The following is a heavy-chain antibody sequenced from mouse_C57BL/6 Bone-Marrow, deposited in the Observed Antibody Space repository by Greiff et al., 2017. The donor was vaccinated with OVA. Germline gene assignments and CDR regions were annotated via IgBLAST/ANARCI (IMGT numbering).Heavy chain of an antibody. J-gene: IGHJ3*01. CDR3: AKRGDWDQAWFAY. CDR1: GFSLTSYG. V-gene: IGHV2-3*01. CDR2: IWGDGST. Sequence: VQLQQSGPGLVAPSQRLSITCTVSGFSLTSYGVSWVRQPPGKGLEWLGVIWGDGSTNYHSAPISRLSISTDNSKSQSFLKLNSLQTDDTATYYGAKRGDWDQAWFAYGGQGTLVTVSA. D-gene: IGHD4-1*01.